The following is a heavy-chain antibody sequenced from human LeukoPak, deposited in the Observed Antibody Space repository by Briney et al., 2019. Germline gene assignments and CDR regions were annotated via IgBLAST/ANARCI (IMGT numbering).Heavy chain of an antibody. CDR2: INHSGST. CDR1: GGSFSGYY. Sequence: SETLSLTCAVYGGSFSGYYWSWIRQPPGKGLEWIGEINHSGSTNYNPSLKSRVHISGDTSKNQFSLKLSSVTAADTAVYYCATTRRYYYDSSGYSWWGQGTLVTVSS. V-gene: IGHV4-34*01. CDR3: ATTRRYYYDSSGYSW. D-gene: IGHD3-22*01. J-gene: IGHJ4*02.